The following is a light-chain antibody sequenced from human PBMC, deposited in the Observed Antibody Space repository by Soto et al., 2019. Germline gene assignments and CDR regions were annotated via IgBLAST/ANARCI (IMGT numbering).Light chain of an antibody. V-gene: IGKV3-15*01. J-gene: IGKJ4*01. CDR1: QSVSSK. Sequence: EIVLTQSPATLSMSPGERPTLSWKTSQSVSSKLAWYQKKPGQAPRLLLYGASTRATGIPARFSGSGSGTEFTLTISSLQSEDFAVYYCQQYNNWPPVTFGGGTKMDIK. CDR3: QQYNNWPPVT. CDR2: GAS.